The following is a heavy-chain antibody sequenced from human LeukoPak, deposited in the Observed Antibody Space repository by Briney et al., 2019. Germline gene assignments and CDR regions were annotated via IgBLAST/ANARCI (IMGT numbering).Heavy chain of an antibody. J-gene: IGHJ6*02. Sequence: SSVKVSCKASGGTFSSYAISWVRQAPGHGLEWMGRIIPILGIANYAQKFQGRVTITADKPTRTAYMELSSLRSEDTAVYYCAREGGTVVTPDYYGMDVWGQGTTVTVSS. CDR3: AREGGTVVTPDYYGMDV. CDR1: GGTFSSYA. V-gene: IGHV1-69*04. D-gene: IGHD4-23*01. CDR2: IIPILGIA.